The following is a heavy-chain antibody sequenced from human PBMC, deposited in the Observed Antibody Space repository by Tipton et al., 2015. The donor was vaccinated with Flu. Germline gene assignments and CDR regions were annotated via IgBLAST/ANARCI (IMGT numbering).Heavy chain of an antibody. CDR1: GYSFTNYY. CDR3: ARDMGGFDY. V-gene: IGHV1-46*01. D-gene: IGHD3-16*01. Sequence: QLVQSGAEVKKLGASVKVSCKASGYSFTNYYIHWVRQAPGQGLEWMGVILPSDGSTTYAQKFQGRVTVTRDTSTSTVYMELNSLKSEDTAMYYCARDMGGFDYWGQGALVTVSS. J-gene: IGHJ4*02. CDR2: ILPSDGST.